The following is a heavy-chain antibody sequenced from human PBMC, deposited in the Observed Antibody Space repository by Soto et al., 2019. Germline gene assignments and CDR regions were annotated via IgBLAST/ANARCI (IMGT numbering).Heavy chain of an antibody. J-gene: IGHJ4*02. V-gene: IGHV4-31*03. CDR2: IYYSGST. D-gene: IGHD3-22*01. CDR1: GGSISSGGYY. Sequence: SETLSLTCTVSGGSISSGGYYWSWIRQHPGKGLEWIGYIYYSGSTYYNPSLKSRVTISVDTSKNQFSLKLSSVTAADTAVYYCARESHGYYYDSSGYQESDYWGQGTLVTVSS. CDR3: ARESHGYYYDSSGYQESDY.